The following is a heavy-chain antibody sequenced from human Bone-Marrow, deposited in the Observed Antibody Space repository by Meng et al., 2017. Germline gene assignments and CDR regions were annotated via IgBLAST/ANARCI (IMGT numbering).Heavy chain of an antibody. V-gene: IGHV3-48*03. CDR3: ANAHNYDSSGYYSFQVY. CDR1: GFTFSYYE. J-gene: IGHJ4*02. CDR2: ISTSGSTK. D-gene: IGHD3-22*01. Sequence: GESLKISCAASGFTFSYYEMNWVRQAPGKGLEWVSYISTSGSTKYYADSVKGRFTISRDNSKNTLYLQMNSLRAEDTAVYYCANAHNYDSSGYYSFQVYWGQGTLVTVSS.